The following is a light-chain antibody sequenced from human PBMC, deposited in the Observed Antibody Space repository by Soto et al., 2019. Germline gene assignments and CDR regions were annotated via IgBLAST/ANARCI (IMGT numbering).Light chain of an antibody. Sequence: EIVLTQSPATLSLSPGERATLSCRASQSVSSYLAWYQQKPGQAPRLLIYDASNRATGIPARFSGSGSGTDFTILISSLEPQDFSVYYCQQRSNWPPYTFGQGTKLEIK. CDR2: DAS. CDR1: QSVSSY. CDR3: QQRSNWPPYT. V-gene: IGKV3-11*01. J-gene: IGKJ2*01.